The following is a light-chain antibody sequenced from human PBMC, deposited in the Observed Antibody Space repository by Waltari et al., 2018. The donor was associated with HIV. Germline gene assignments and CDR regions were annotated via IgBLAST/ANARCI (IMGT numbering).Light chain of an antibody. CDR2: EVT. CDR1: SSDVGGYDY. CDR3: SSYAGSNNLI. Sequence: QSALTQPLSASGSPGQSVTISCTGTSSDVGGYDYVSWYQQHPGKAPKLMLYEVTKRPSGVPDRFSGSKSGNTASLTVSGLQTEDEADYYGSSYAGSNNLIFGGGTKLTVL. V-gene: IGLV2-8*01. J-gene: IGLJ2*01.